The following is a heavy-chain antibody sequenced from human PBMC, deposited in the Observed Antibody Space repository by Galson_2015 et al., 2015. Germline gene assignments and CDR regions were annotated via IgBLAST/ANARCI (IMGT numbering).Heavy chain of an antibody. CDR1: GYTFTSYD. CDR2: MNPNSGNT. Sequence: SVKVGCKASGYTFTSYDINWVRQATGQGLEWMGWMNPNSGNTGYAQKFQGRVTMTRNTSISTAYMELSRLRSEDTAVYYCARDSERGGYDYWGQGTLVTVSS. J-gene: IGHJ4*02. D-gene: IGHD3-22*01. CDR3: ARDSERGGYDY. V-gene: IGHV1-8*01.